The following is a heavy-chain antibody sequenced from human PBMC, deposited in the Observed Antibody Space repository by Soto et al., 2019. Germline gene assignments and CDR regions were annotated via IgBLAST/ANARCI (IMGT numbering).Heavy chain of an antibody. J-gene: IGHJ6*02. CDR3: AACIAARPRYYGMDV. Sequence: SVKVSCKASGGTFSSYAISWVRQAPGQGLEWMGGIIPIFGTANYAQKFQGRVTITADEPTSTAYMELSSLRSEDTAVYYCAACIAARPRYYGMDVWGQGTTVTVSS. CDR2: IIPIFGTA. CDR1: GGTFSSYA. V-gene: IGHV1-69*13. D-gene: IGHD6-6*01.